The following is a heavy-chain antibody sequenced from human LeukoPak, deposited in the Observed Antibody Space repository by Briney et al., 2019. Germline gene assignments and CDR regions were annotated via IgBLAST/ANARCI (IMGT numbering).Heavy chain of an antibody. J-gene: IGHJ6*03. D-gene: IGHD6-19*01. Sequence: SETLSLTGSVYGGSFSGYYWSWIRQPPGKGREWIGEINHSGSTNYNPSLKSRVTISVDTSKNQFSLKLSSVTAADTAVYYCARTPNLGDSSGRDYYYHMDVWGKGTTVTVSS. CDR3: ARTPNLGDSSGRDYYYHMDV. CDR1: GGSFSGYY. CDR2: INHSGST. V-gene: IGHV4-34*01.